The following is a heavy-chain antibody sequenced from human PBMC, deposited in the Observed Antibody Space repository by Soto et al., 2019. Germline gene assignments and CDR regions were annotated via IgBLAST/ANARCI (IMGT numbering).Heavy chain of an antibody. D-gene: IGHD6-13*01. V-gene: IGHV3-23*01. CDR1: GFTFSSYA. Sequence: EVQLLESGGGLVQPGGSLRLSCAASGFTFSSYAMSWVRQAPGKGLEWVSAISGSGGSTYYADSVNGRFTISRDNSKNTLYLQMNSLRAEDTAVYYCAKDRDSSSWRTWFDPWGQGTLVTVSS. CDR2: ISGSGGST. J-gene: IGHJ5*02. CDR3: AKDRDSSSWRTWFDP.